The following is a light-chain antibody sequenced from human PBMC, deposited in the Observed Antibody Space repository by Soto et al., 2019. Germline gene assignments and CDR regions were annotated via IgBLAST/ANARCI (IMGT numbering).Light chain of an antibody. CDR1: SSDVGGYNS. V-gene: IGLV2-11*01. CDR2: DVT. CDR3: CSYVGGYSLPYV. Sequence: QSALTQPRSVSGSPGQSVTISCSGTSSDVGGYNSVSWHQQHPGKAPKLIIYDVTKRPSGVPDRFSGSKSGNTASLTISGLQAEDEADYYCCSYVGGYSLPYVFGTGTQLTVL. J-gene: IGLJ1*01.